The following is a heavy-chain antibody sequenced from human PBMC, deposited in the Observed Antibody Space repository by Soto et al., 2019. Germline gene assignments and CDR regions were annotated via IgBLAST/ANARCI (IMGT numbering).Heavy chain of an antibody. CDR1: GFTFSSYG. CDR3: AKGQPRFPIAVAGPFDY. J-gene: IGHJ4*02. CDR2: ISYDGSNK. D-gene: IGHD6-19*01. V-gene: IGHV3-30*18. Sequence: GESLKISCAASGFTFSSYGMHWVRQAPGKGLEWVAVISYDGSNKYYADSVKGRFTISGDNSKNTLYLQMNSLRAEDTAVYYCAKGQPRFPIAVAGPFDYWGQGTLVTVSS.